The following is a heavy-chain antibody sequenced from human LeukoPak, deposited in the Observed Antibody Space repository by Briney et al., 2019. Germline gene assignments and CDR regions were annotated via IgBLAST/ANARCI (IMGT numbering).Heavy chain of an antibody. V-gene: IGHV4-34*01. Sequence: PSETLSLTCAVYGGSFSGYYWSWIRQPPGKGLEWIGEINHGGSTNYNPSLKSRLTISVDTSKNQFSLKLSSVTAADTAVYYCARDSLVANFDYWGQGTLVTVSS. CDR1: GGSFSGYY. J-gene: IGHJ4*02. CDR3: ARDSLVANFDY. CDR2: INHGGST. D-gene: IGHD5-12*01.